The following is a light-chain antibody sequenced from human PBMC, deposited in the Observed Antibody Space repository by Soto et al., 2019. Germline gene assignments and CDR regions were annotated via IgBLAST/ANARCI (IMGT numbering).Light chain of an antibody. CDR3: QQYYSTPWT. CDR1: QSLLHSSDNRNY. Sequence: EIVMAQFPETLAVSVGERATIKCRSSQSLLHSSDNRNYLTWYQQKPGQPPKLLIYWASTRHSGVPDRFSGSVSGTDFTLTINSLQAEDVAVYYCQQYYSTPWTFGQGTKVEIK. J-gene: IGKJ1*01. CDR2: WAS. V-gene: IGKV4-1*01.